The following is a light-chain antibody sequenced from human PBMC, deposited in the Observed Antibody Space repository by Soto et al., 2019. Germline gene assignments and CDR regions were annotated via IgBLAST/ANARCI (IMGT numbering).Light chain of an antibody. V-gene: IGLV2-23*01. CDR3: CSYAGSGTYV. Sequence: QSALTQPASVSGSPGQSITISCTGTSSDVRSYNLVSWYQQNPGKAPKLMIYEGNKRPSGVSNRFSGSKSGNTASLAISGLQAEDEADYYCCSYAGSGTYVFGSGTKVTVL. J-gene: IGLJ1*01. CDR1: SSDVRSYNL. CDR2: EGN.